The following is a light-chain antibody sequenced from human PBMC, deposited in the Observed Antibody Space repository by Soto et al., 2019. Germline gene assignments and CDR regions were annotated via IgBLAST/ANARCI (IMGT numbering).Light chain of an antibody. V-gene: IGKV1-39*01. Sequence: DIPMTQSPSSLSASVGDRVTITCRASQSISSYLNWYQQKPGKAPKLLIYAASSLQSRVPSRFSGSGSGTDFTLTISSLQPEDFATYYCQQSYSTPNTFGQGTKLEIK. J-gene: IGKJ2*01. CDR1: QSISSY. CDR3: QQSYSTPNT. CDR2: AAS.